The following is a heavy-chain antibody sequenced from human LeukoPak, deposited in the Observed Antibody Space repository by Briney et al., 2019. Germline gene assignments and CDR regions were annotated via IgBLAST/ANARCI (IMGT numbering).Heavy chain of an antibody. CDR2: ISGYSSNT. CDR3: ARATGTWGHDGFDI. J-gene: IGHJ3*02. Sequence: GASVKLSRKAYGYTFMSHGISWVRQAPGQGLEWMGWISGYSSNTNYAQRLQGRVTMTTDTSTNTAYMELRSLRSDDTAVYYCARATGTWGHDGFDIWGQGTMVTVSS. CDR1: GYTFMSHG. V-gene: IGHV1-18*01. D-gene: IGHD3-16*01.